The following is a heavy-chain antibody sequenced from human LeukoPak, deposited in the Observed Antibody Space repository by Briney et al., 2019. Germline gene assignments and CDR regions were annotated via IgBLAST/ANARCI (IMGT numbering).Heavy chain of an antibody. V-gene: IGHV3-48*03. J-gene: IGHJ6*02. CDR2: ISSSGGTI. CDR1: GFTFSSYE. CDR3: ARAVLYYYYGMDV. Sequence: GGSLRLSCAASGFTFSSYEMDWVRQAPGKGLEWVSYISSSGGTIYYADSVKGRFTISRDNAKNSLYLQMNSLRAEDTAVYYCARAVLYYYYGMDVWGQGTTVTVSS.